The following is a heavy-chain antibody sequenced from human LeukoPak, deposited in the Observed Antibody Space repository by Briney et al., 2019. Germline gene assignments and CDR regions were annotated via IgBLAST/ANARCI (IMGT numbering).Heavy chain of an antibody. D-gene: IGHD3-22*01. Sequence: SETLSLTCTVSGGSISSYYWSWIRQPPGKGLEWIGYIYYSGSTNYNPSLKSRVTISVDTSKNQFSLKLSSVTAADTAVYYCARVIFYYDSSGPFFQHWGQGTLVTVSS. J-gene: IGHJ1*01. V-gene: IGHV4-59*12. CDR2: IYYSGST. CDR3: ARVIFYYDSSGPFFQH. CDR1: GGSISSYY.